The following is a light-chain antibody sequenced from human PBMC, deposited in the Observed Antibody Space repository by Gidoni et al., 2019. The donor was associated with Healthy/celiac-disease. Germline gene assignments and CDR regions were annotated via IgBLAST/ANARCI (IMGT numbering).Light chain of an antibody. V-gene: IGKV1-39*01. J-gene: IGKJ1*01. CDR3: KKSYSTPRT. Sequence: DIQMTQSPSSLSASVGDRVTITCRASQSISSYLNWYQQKPGKAPKLLIYAARFSGSGSETDFTLTISSLKPEDFATYYCKKSYSTPRTFGQGTKVEIK. CDR2: AA. CDR1: QSISSY.